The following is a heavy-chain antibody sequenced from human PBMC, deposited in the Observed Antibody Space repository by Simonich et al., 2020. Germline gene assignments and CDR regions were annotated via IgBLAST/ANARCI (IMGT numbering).Heavy chain of an antibody. J-gene: IGHJ4*02. CDR2: IYYSGST. V-gene: IGHV4-39*01. CDR1: GGSISSSSYY. D-gene: IGHD6-6*01. CDR3: ARWAYSSSYFDY. Sequence: QVQLQESGPGLVKPSETLSLTCTVSGGSISSSSYYWGWIRQPPGKGLEWIGSIYYSGSTYYHPSLQSRVTIAVDTSKNQFSLKLSSVTAADTAVYYCARWAYSSSYFDYWGQGTLVTVSS.